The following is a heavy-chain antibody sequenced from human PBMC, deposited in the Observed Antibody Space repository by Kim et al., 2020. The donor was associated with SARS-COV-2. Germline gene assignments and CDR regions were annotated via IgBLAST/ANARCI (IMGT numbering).Heavy chain of an antibody. CDR2: INHSGST. CDR3: ARGESGAVAGPRDWFDP. V-gene: IGHV4-34*01. J-gene: IGHJ5*02. D-gene: IGHD6-19*01. Sequence: SETLSLTCAVYGGSFSGYYWSWIRQPPGKGLEWIGEINHSGSTNYNPSLKSRVTISVDTSKNQFSLKLSSVTAADTAVYYCARGESGAVAGPRDWFDPWGQGTLVTVSS. CDR1: GGSFSGYY.